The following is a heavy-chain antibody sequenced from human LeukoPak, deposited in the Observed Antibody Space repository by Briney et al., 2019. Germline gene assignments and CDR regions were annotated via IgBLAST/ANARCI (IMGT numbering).Heavy chain of an antibody. CDR3: AKVKGYCSSTSCSIWGNYFDY. Sequence: PGGSLRLSCAASGFTFSSYGMHWVRQAPGKGLEWVAFIRYDGSNKYYADSVKGRFTISRDNSKNTLYLQMNSLRAEDTAVYYCAKVKGYCSSTSCSIWGNYFDYWGQGTLVTVSS. CDR1: GFTFSSYG. CDR2: IRYDGSNK. J-gene: IGHJ4*02. V-gene: IGHV3-30*02. D-gene: IGHD2-2*01.